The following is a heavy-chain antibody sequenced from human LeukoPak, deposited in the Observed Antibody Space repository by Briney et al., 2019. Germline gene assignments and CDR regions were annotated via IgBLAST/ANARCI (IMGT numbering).Heavy chain of an antibody. V-gene: IGHV3-7*01. Sequence: PGGSLRLSCTASGFTFSNYWMSWVRQAPGKGLEWVANIEQDGSEKYYVDSVKGRFTISRDNAKNSLYLQMNSLRAEDTAVYYCARGGGNFDYWGQGTLVTVSS. CDR2: IEQDGSEK. CDR3: ARGGGNFDY. J-gene: IGHJ4*02. CDR1: GFTFSNYW.